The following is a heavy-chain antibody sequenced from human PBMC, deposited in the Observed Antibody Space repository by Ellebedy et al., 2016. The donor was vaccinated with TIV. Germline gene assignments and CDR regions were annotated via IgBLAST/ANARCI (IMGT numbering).Heavy chain of an antibody. Sequence: MPSETLSLTCEVYGGSLGNAWWSWIRQAPGKGLEWIGEVTPTGGNNFNPSLKSRVTISRDTSKRQISLRLGSVTASDTAVYYWARHPDDFDSWGQGTLVTVSS. CDR3: ARHPDDFDS. CDR2: VTPTGGN. CDR1: GGSLGNAW. J-gene: IGHJ4*02. V-gene: IGHV4-34*01.